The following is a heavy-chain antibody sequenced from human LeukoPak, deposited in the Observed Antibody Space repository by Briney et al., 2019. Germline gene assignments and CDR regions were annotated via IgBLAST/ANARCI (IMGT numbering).Heavy chain of an antibody. J-gene: IGHJ4*02. CDR3: VRGPRSYADY. Sequence: ASVKVSCKASGGTFSSYGISWVRQAPGQGLEWMGGIIPIFGTANYAQKFQGRVTITADKSTSTAYMELSSLRSEDTAVYYCVRGPRSYADYWGQGTLVTVSS. CDR1: GGTFSSYG. CDR2: IIPIFGTA. V-gene: IGHV1-69*06. D-gene: IGHD3-16*01.